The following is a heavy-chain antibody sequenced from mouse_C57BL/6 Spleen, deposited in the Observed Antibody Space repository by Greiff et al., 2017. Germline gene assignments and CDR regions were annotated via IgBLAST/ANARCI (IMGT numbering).Heavy chain of an antibody. CDR2: IDPSDSET. V-gene: IGHV1-52*01. Sequence: QVQLQQPGAELVRPGSSVKLSCKASGYTFTSYWMHWVKQRPIQGLEWIGNIDPSDSETHYNQKFKDKATLTVDKSSSTAYMQLSSLTSEDSAVYYCAREAYYGVAYWGQGTLVTVSA. D-gene: IGHD1-1*01. CDR1: GYTFTSYW. CDR3: AREAYYGVAY. J-gene: IGHJ3*01.